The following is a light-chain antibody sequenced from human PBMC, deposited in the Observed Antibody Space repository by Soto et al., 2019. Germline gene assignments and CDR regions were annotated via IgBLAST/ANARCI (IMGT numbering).Light chain of an antibody. CDR1: QGISNY. CDR3: HNYNSAPLT. J-gene: IGKJ4*01. V-gene: IGKV1-27*01. CDR2: AAS. Sequence: DIQMTQSPSSLSASVGDRVTITCRASQGISNYLAWYQQKPGKVLKLLIYAASTLQSGVPSRFSGSGSGTDFTRTISSLPTEDVETDYCHNYNSAPLTFGGGTKVEIK.